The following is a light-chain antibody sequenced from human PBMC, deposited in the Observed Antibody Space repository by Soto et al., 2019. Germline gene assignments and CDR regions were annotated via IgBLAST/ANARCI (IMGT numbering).Light chain of an antibody. CDR3: QQYSMAPLT. J-gene: IGKJ1*01. CDR2: GAS. Sequence: EIVLTHSQGSLSLSPSERANLXLTSSLTISDNYLAWYQQKAGQAPRLVIFGASSRATGIPDRFSASGSGTDFTLTISRLEPEDFAVYYCQQYSMAPLTFGQGTKVDTK. V-gene: IGKV3-20*01. CDR1: LTISDNY.